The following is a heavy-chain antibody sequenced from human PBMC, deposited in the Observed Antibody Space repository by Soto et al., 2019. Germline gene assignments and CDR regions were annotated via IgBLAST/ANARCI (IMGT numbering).Heavy chain of an antibody. CDR1: GYTFTSYG. J-gene: IGHJ6*02. CDR3: XXXXXXXXXXXXXXXXXXXXXXX. CDR2: INAYNGNT. Sequence: QVQLVQSGAEVKKPGASVKVACKVSGYTFTSYGISWVRQAPGQGLEWMGWINAYNGNTDYAQKFQGRVTMTTDTSTSTVYMELRSQRSDXTXXXXXXXXXXXXXXXXXXXXXXXXXXXXWGQGTTVTV. V-gene: IGHV1-18*01.